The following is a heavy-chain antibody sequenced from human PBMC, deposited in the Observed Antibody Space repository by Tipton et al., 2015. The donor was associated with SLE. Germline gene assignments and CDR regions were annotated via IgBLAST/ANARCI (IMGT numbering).Heavy chain of an antibody. V-gene: IGHV1-8*03. J-gene: IGHJ5*02. CDR1: GYTFTSYD. D-gene: IGHD2-15*01. CDR3: VSGGYCSGGSCYNNWFDP. CDR2: MNPNSGNT. Sequence: QFGAEVKKPGASVKVSCKASGYTFTSYDINWVRQATGQGLEWMGWMNPNSGNTGYAQKFQGRVTITRNTSISTAYMELSSLRSEDTAVYYCVSGGYCSGGSCYNNWFDPWGQGTLVTVSS.